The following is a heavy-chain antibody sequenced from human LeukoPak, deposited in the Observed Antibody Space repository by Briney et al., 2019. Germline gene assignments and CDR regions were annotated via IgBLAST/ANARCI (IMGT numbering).Heavy chain of an antibody. CDR1: GGTFSSCA. CDR2: IIPILGQT. J-gene: IGHJ3*02. V-gene: IGHV1-69*04. CDR3: ARVGSSDSFDI. D-gene: IGHD6-6*01. Sequence: ASVKVSCKASGGTFSSCAISWVRQAPGQGLEWMGRIIPILGQTNYAQRSQGRITITADKSTGTGYMEFSSLRTEDTAVYFCARVGSSDSFDIWGQGTLVIVSS.